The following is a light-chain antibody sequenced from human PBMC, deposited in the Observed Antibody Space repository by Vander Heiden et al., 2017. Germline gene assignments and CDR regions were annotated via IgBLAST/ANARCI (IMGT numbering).Light chain of an antibody. CDR1: QSISSY. V-gene: IGKV1-39*01. Sequence: IKMTQSPSSLSASVGDRVTITCRASQSISSYLNWYQQKPGKAPKLLIYAASSLQSGVPSRFSGSGSGTDFTLTISSLQPEDFATYYCQQSDSTPLTFGGGTKVEIK. J-gene: IGKJ4*01. CDR3: QQSDSTPLT. CDR2: AAS.